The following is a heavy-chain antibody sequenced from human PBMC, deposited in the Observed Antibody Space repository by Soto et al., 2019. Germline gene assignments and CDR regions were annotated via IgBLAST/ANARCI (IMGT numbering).Heavy chain of an antibody. CDR1: GFALSTHS. V-gene: IGHV3-21*01. D-gene: IGHD3-16*01. CDR3: VRAVYTWTTPYYFDF. Sequence: EVNLVESGGGLVKPGGSLRLSCADSGFALSTHSMHWVGQAPGKGLEWVSSISPGSSIIHYADSVKGRFTISRDTLKSSLYLQMISLRVEDTAVYYCVRAVYTWTTPYYFDFWGQGTLVTVSS. J-gene: IGHJ4*02. CDR2: ISPGSSII.